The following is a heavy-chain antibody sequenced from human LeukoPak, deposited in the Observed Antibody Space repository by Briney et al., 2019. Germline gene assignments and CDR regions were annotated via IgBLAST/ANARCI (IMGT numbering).Heavy chain of an antibody. V-gene: IGHV3-30*04. Sequence: GGSLRLSCAASGFTFSSYVMHWVRQAPGKGLEWVAIISYDGSNKYYADSVKGRFTISRDNSKNTLYLQMNSLRAEDTAVYYCARATGGNVFYYYYYMDVWGKGTTVTVSS. CDR2: ISYDGSNK. CDR3: ARATGGNVFYYYYYMDV. D-gene: IGHD4-23*01. J-gene: IGHJ6*03. CDR1: GFTFSSYV.